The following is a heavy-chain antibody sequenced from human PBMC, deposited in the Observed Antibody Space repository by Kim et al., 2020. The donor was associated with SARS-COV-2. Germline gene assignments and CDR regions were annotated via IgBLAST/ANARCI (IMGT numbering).Heavy chain of an antibody. D-gene: IGHD3-10*01. Sequence: SETLSLTCTVSGVSMTYYHWRWIRQPPGNGLEWIGYINYDGSPKYAPSLTSRLTISVDTSKSQFSLILSSVTAADTAVYFCGGYYKGQGGRGYWGQGILVTVSS. J-gene: IGHJ4*02. CDR2: INYDGSP. V-gene: IGHV4-59*01. CDR1: GVSMTYYH. CDR3: GGYYKGQGGRGY.